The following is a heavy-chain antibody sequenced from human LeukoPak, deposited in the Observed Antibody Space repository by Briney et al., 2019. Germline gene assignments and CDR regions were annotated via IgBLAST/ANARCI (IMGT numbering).Heavy chain of an antibody. Sequence: PSETLSLTCTVSGGSISTYYWSWIRQPPGKGLEWIAYIYYSGSTNYNPSLKSRVTISVDTSKNQFSLKLSSVTAADTAVYYCARDPSTVTTTYFDYWGQGTLVTVSS. CDR2: IYYSGST. J-gene: IGHJ4*02. V-gene: IGHV4-59*01. CDR1: GGSISTYY. CDR3: ARDPSTVTTTYFDY. D-gene: IGHD4-17*01.